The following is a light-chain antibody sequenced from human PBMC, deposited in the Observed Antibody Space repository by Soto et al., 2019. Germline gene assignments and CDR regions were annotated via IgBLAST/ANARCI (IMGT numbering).Light chain of an antibody. CDR2: KAS. J-gene: IGKJ1*01. CDR1: QSISSW. V-gene: IGKV1-5*03. CDR3: QQYNSYSPTWT. Sequence: DIQMTQSPSTLSASVGDRVTITCRASQSISSWLAWYPQKPGKAPKLLIYKASSLDSGVPSRFSGSGSGTEFTLTSSSLPPDDFATYYCQQYNSYSPTWTFGQGTKVEIK.